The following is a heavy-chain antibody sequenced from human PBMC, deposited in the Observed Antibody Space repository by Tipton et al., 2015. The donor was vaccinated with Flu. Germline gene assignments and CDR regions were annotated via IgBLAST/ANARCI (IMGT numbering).Heavy chain of an antibody. CDR3: SRDETYHYDVSGYYPFEY. V-gene: IGHV3-49*04. J-gene: IGHJ4*02. Sequence: SLRLSCQASGFTFPEYAMSWVRQAPGKGLEWVGFIRGKAYGGTTEYAASVKGRFTVSRDDSKSIAYLQMNSLKAEDTAVYYCSRDETYHYDVSGYYPFEYWGQGTLVTVSS. D-gene: IGHD3-22*01. CDR2: IRGKAYGGTT. CDR1: GFTFPEYA.